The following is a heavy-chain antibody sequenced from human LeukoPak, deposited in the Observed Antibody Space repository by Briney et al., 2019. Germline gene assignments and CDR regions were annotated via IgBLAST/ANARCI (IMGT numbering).Heavy chain of an antibody. D-gene: IGHD3-3*01. V-gene: IGHV3-21*01. Sequence: GGSLRLSCAASGFNFSTYSVNWVRQAPGKGLEWVSSISRSSSYMYYADSVKGRFTISRDIAKNSLYLQMNSLRAEDTAVYYCARGITIFGVITLPLDYWGQGTLVTVSS. CDR3: ARGITIFGVITLPLDY. CDR1: GFNFSTYS. CDR2: ISRSSSYM. J-gene: IGHJ4*02.